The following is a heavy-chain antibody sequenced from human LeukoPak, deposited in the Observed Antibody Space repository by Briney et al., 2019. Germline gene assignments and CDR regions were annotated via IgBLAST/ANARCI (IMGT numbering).Heavy chain of an antibody. D-gene: IGHD3-22*01. Sequence: GASVKVSCKASGYTFASYGISWVRQAPGQGLEWMGWISAYNGNTNYAQKLQGRVTMTTDTSTSTAYMELKSLRSDDTAVYYCARDGGPYDSSGYYFDWGQGTLVTVSS. CDR2: ISAYNGNT. CDR3: ARDGGPYDSSGYYFD. CDR1: GYTFASYG. V-gene: IGHV1-18*01. J-gene: IGHJ4*02.